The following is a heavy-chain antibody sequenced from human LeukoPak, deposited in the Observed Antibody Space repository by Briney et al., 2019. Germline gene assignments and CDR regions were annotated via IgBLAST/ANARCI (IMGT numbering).Heavy chain of an antibody. CDR3: ARVRGIYDYVWGSYKSLSAYYMDV. CDR2: IYYSGST. CDR1: GGSISSSSYY. Sequence: SETLSLTCTVSGGSISSSSYYWGWIRQPPGKGLEWIGSIYYSGSTYYNPSLKSRVTISVDTSKNQFSLKLSSVTAADTAVYYCARVRGIYDYVWGSYKSLSAYYMDVWGKGTTVTVSS. J-gene: IGHJ6*03. V-gene: IGHV4-39*07. D-gene: IGHD3-16*01.